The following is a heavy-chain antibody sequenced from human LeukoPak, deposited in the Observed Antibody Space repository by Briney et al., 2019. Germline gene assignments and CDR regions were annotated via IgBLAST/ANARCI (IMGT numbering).Heavy chain of an antibody. CDR3: EREGYSHLVYYCYS. J-gene: IGHJ4*02. CDR2: IKQDGSEK. CDR1: RFTFSNYW. Sequence: PGGSLRLSCAASRFTFSNYWMNWVRQAPGKGLEWVANIKQDGSEKYYVDSVKGRFTISRDNAKNSPYLQMNSLRAEDTAVYFCEREGYSHLVYYCYSWGQGTLVTVSS. D-gene: IGHD6-13*01. V-gene: IGHV3-7*01.